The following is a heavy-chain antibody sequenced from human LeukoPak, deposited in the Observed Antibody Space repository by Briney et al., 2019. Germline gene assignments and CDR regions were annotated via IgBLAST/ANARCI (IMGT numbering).Heavy chain of an antibody. J-gene: IGHJ3*02. V-gene: IGHV1-18*01. CDR3: ARGHYYDSSGSPPDAFDI. CDR1: GYTFTSYG. CDR2: ISAYNGNT. D-gene: IGHD3-22*01. Sequence: GASVKVSCKASGYTFTSYGISWVRQAPGQGLEWMGWISAYNGNTNYAQKLQGRVTMTTDTSTSTAYMELRSLRSDDTALYYCARGHYYDSSGSPPDAFDIWGQGTMVTVSS.